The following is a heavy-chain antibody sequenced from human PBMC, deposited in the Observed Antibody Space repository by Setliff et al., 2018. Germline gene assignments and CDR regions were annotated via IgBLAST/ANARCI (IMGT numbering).Heavy chain of an antibody. V-gene: IGHV3-7*01. Sequence: GGSLRLSCAASGFDFKTHWMDWARQAPGKGLEWVANIKEDGSQRNYADSVKGRFTISRDNSKNMASLQMNSLREEDTAIYYCAREGVSSGRGIDPWGQGTLVTVSS. J-gene: IGHJ5*02. D-gene: IGHD3-16*01. CDR2: IKEDGSQR. CDR1: GFDFKTHW. CDR3: AREGVSSGRGIDP.